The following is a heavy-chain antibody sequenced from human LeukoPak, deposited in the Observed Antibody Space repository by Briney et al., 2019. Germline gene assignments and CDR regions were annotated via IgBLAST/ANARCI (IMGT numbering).Heavy chain of an antibody. V-gene: IGHV3-53*01. Sequence: GGSLRLSCAASGFTFSSYAMSWVRQAPGKGLEWVSVIYSGGSTYYADSVKGRFTISRDNSKNTLYLQMNSLRAEDTAVYYCARASGSYYFDYWGQGTLVTVSS. CDR3: ARASGSYYFDY. CDR1: GFTFSSYA. D-gene: IGHD5-12*01. J-gene: IGHJ4*02. CDR2: IYSGGST.